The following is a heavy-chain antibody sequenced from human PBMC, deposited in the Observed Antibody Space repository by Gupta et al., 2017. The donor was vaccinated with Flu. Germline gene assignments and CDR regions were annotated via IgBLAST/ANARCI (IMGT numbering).Heavy chain of an antibody. CDR1: GASISTNYYF. V-gene: IGHV4-31*03. CDR2: IYYTGTT. CDR3: ARDTTTFPRAVDS. D-gene: IGHD1-26*01. J-gene: IGHJ3*02. Sequence: QVQLQESGPGLVQPSQTLSLTCTVSGASISTNYYFWAWVRQRPGEGLEWIGYIYYTGTTYSSPSLESRVSMSVDTSKRYFSLKLNSVTAADTAVYFCARDTTTFPRAVDSWGKGTMVTVSS.